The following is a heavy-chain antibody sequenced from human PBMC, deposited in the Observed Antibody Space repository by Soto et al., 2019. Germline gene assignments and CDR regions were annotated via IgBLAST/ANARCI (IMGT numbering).Heavy chain of an antibody. J-gene: IGHJ6*02. CDR2: IIPIFGTA. D-gene: IGHD6-13*01. V-gene: IGHV1-69*01. CDR1: GGTFSSYA. CDR3: ARSIAAAGTTNYYYDGMDV. Sequence: QVQLVQSGAEVKKPGSSVKVSCKASGGTFSSYAISWVRQAPGQGLEWMGGIIPIFGTANYAQKFQGRVTITADESTSTAYMELSSLRSEDTALYYCARSIAAAGTTNYYYDGMDVWGQGTTVTVSS.